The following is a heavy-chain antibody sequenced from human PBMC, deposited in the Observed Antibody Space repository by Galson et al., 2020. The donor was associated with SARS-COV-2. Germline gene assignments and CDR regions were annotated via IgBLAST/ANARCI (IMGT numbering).Heavy chain of an antibody. CDR2: IYPGDSDT. V-gene: IGHV5-51*01. J-gene: IGHJ6*02. D-gene: IGHD6-6*01. CDR1: GYSFTSYW. Sequence: GESLKISCKGSGYSFTSYWIGWVRQMPGKGLEWMGIIYPGDSDTRYSPSFQGQVTISADKSISTAYLQWSSLKASDTAMYYCARSTEYSSSLGVKWGMDVWGQGTTVTVSS. CDR3: ARSTEYSSSLGVKWGMDV.